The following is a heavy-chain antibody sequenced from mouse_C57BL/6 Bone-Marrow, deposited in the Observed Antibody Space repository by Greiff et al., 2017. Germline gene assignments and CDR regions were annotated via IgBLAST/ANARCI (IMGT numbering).Heavy chain of an antibody. CDR2: IHPNSGST. Sequence: VQLQQPGAELVKPGASVKLSCKASGYTFTSYWMHWVKQRPGQGLEWIGMIHPNSGSTNYNEKFKSKATLTVDKSSRTAYMQLSSLTSEDSAVYYCAREGPSMVTPFAYWGQGTLVTVSA. CDR1: GYTFTSYW. D-gene: IGHD2-1*01. J-gene: IGHJ3*01. CDR3: AREGPSMVTPFAY. V-gene: IGHV1-64*01.